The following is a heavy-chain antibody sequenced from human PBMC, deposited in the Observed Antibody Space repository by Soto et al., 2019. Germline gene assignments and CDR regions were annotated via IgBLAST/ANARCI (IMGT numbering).Heavy chain of an antibody. CDR3: ARGVAARHYFDY. V-gene: IGHV1-69*13. D-gene: IGHD6-6*01. J-gene: IGHJ4*02. CDR1: GGTFSSYA. Sequence: SVKVSCKASGGTFSSYAIVWVRQAPGQGLEWMGGIIPIFGTANYAQKFQGRVTITADESTSTAYMELSSLRSEDTAVYYCARGVAARHYFDYWGQGTLVTVSS. CDR2: IIPIFGTA.